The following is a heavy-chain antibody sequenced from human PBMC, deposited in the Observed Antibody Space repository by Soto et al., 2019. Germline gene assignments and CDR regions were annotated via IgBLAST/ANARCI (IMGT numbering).Heavy chain of an antibody. CDR2: ISYDGSNK. J-gene: IGHJ4*02. V-gene: IGHV3-30*18. Sequence: GESLKISCAASGFTFSSYGMHWVRQAPGKGLEWVAVISYDGSNKYYADSVKGRFTISRDNSKNTLYLQMNSLRAEDTAVYYCAKGLGIYYDFWSGLDYWGQGTLVTVSS. D-gene: IGHD3-3*01. CDR3: AKGLGIYYDFWSGLDY. CDR1: GFTFSSYG.